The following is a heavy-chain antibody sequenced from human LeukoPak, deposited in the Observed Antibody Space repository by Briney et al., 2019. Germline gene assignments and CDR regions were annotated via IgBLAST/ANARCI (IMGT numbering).Heavy chain of an antibody. D-gene: IGHD6-13*01. Sequence: AGGSLRLSCAASGFTFSSYSMNWVRQAPGKGLEWVSSISSSSSYIYYADSVKGRFTTSRDNAKNSLYLQMNSLRAEDTAVYYCATVGIAAAAADYWGQGTLVTVSS. CDR1: GFTFSSYS. J-gene: IGHJ4*02. V-gene: IGHV3-21*01. CDR3: ATVGIAAAAADY. CDR2: ISSSSSYI.